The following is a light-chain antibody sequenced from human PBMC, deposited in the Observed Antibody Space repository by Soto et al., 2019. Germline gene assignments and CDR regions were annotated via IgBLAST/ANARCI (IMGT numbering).Light chain of an antibody. CDR3: QQRRT. CDR1: QSISSY. Sequence: DIQMTQSPSSLSASVGDRVTITCRASQSISSYLNWYQQKPGKAPKLLIYAASSLQSGVPSRFSGSGSGTDFTLTICSLQPEDSATYYCQQRRTFGQGTKVEIK. CDR2: AAS. V-gene: IGKV1-39*01. J-gene: IGKJ1*01.